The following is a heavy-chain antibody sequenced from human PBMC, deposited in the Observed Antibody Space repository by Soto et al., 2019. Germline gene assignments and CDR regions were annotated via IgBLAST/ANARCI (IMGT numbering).Heavy chain of an antibody. V-gene: IGHV3-53*01. J-gene: IGHJ4*02. CDR2: IYSGGST. CDR1: GFTVSSNY. Sequence: GGSLRLSCAASGFTVSSNYMSWVRQAPGKGLEWVSVIYSGGSTYYADSVKGRFTISRDNSKNTLYLQMNNLRAEDTAVYYCARSCPTTYYFDYWGQGTLVTVSS. D-gene: IGHD2-2*01. CDR3: ARSCPTTYYFDY.